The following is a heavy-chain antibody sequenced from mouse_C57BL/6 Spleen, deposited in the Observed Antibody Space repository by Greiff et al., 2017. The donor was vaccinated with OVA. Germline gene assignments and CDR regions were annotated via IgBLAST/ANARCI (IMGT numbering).Heavy chain of an antibody. Sequence: VQLQQPGAELVRPGSSVKLSCKASGYTFTSYWMHWVKQRPIQGLEWIGNIDPSDSETNYNQKFKGKATLTVDKSSSTAYMQLSSLTSEDSAVYYCARKGYYESSAYFDVWGTGTTVTVSS. CDR1: GYTFTSYW. D-gene: IGHD1-1*01. V-gene: IGHV1-52*01. CDR3: ARKGYYESSAYFDV. CDR2: IDPSDSET. J-gene: IGHJ1*03.